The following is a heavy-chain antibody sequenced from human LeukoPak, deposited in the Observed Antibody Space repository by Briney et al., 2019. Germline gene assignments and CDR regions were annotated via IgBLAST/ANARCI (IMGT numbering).Heavy chain of an antibody. Sequence: GGSLRLSCAASGFTFSSYAMSWVRQAPGKGLEWVSGISGSGDNTYYADSVKGRFTISRGNSKNTLYVQVNSLGTEDTAAYYCAKGSYYDSSGSFYFDYWGQETLVTVSS. D-gene: IGHD3-22*01. V-gene: IGHV3-23*01. J-gene: IGHJ4*02. CDR1: GFTFSSYA. CDR3: AKGSYYDSSGSFYFDY. CDR2: ISGSGDNT.